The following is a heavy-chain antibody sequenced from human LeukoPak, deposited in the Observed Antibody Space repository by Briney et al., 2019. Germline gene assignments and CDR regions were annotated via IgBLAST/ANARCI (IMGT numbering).Heavy chain of an antibody. D-gene: IGHD3-10*01. J-gene: IGHJ4*02. CDR1: GASLRGNY. Sequence: SETLSLTCTVSGASLRGNYWTWIRQPPGKGLEWIGYIDYSGNTRYNPSLQSRVTISVDTSKSQFFLKLKSVTAADTALYLCARMPGRSPDYRGQGTLVTVSS. CDR2: IDYSGNT. V-gene: IGHV4-59*08. CDR3: ARMPGRSPDY.